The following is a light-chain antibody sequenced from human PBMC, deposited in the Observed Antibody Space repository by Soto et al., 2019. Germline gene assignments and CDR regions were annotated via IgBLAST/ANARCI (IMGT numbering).Light chain of an antibody. CDR2: AVS. Sequence: QSVLTQPASVSGSPGQSITISCTGTSSDVGGYNHVSWYQHSPGKAPKLILFAVSDRPTGVSHRFSGSKSGNTASLTISGLQAEDEADYYCCSYTSLSTVVFGGGTKLTVL. J-gene: IGLJ2*01. CDR3: CSYTSLSTVV. CDR1: SSDVGGYNH. V-gene: IGLV2-14*01.